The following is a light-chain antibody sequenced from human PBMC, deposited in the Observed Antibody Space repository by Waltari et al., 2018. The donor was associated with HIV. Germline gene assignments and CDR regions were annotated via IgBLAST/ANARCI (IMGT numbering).Light chain of an antibody. Sequence: QSALTQPASVSGSPGQSITISCTGTSSDVGGYNYVSWYQQPPGKAPKLMIYEVSNRPSGVSNRFSGSKSGNTASLTISGLQAEDEADYYCSSYTSSSPHVIFGGGTKLTVL. J-gene: IGLJ2*01. V-gene: IGLV2-14*01. CDR1: SSDVGGYNY. CDR3: SSYTSSSPHVI. CDR2: EVS.